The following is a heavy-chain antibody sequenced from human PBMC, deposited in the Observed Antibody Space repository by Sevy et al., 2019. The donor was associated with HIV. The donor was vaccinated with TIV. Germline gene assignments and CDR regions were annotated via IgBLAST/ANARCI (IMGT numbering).Heavy chain of an antibody. Sequence: GGSLRLSCAASGYTFNNAWMSWVRQAPGKGLEWLGRIKSKTDGGSAEYASPVKGRFTISRDESKITLYLQMNRLRTEDTGVYYCTGATVFGATWFDPWGQGALVTVSS. V-gene: IGHV3-15*01. D-gene: IGHD3-3*01. CDR3: TGATVFGATWFDP. CDR2: IKSKTDGGSA. J-gene: IGHJ5*02. CDR1: GYTFNNAW.